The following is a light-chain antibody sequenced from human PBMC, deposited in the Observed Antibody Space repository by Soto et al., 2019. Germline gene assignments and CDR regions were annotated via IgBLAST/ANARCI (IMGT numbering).Light chain of an antibody. CDR1: QGISNY. Sequence: DIPMTQSPSSLSASVGDRVTITCRASQGISNYLAWYQQKPWKVPKLLIYAASTLQSGVPSRFSGSGSGTDFTLTISSLQPEDVATYYCQKYNYAPCTFDHGTNVHIK. J-gene: IGKJ3*01. CDR2: AAS. CDR3: QKYNYAPCT. V-gene: IGKV1-27*01.